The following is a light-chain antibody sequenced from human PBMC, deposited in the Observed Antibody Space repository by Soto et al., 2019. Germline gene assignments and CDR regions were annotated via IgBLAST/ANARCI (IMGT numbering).Light chain of an antibody. CDR2: KAS. J-gene: IGKJ1*01. Sequence: DIQLTQSPSTLSASLGDRVTITWRASQRISSWLAWYQQKPVKAPKLLIYKASSLESGVPSRFSGSLSGTEFTLTISSLQTDDSAMYYCQQYNNYFWAFGQGTKVDIK. V-gene: IGKV1-5*03. CDR3: QQYNNYFWA. CDR1: QRISSW.